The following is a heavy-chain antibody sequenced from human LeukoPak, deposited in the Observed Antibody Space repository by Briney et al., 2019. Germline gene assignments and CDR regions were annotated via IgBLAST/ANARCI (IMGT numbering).Heavy chain of an antibody. CDR1: GFTFSNYS. CDR3: ARDSGSDY. V-gene: IGHV3-48*02. J-gene: IGHJ4*02. Sequence: GGSLRLSCAASGFTFSNYSINWVRQAPGKGLEWISYITGSGSTMYYADSVKGRFTISRDNARNLLYLQMNSLRDEDTAVYYCARDSGSDYWGQGTLVTVSS. D-gene: IGHD3-10*01. CDR2: ITGSGSTM.